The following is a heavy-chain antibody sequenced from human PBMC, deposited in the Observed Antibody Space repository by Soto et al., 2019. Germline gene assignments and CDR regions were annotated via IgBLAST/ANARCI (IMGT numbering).Heavy chain of an antibody. V-gene: IGHV4-31*03. Sequence: SETLSLTCTVSGGSLSSGGYYWSWIRQHPGKGLEWIGYIYYSGSTYYNPSLKSRVTISVDTSKNQFSLKLSSVTAADTAVYYCARGFRVTATTLKVFDIWGQGTMVTVSS. CDR2: IYYSGST. J-gene: IGHJ3*02. CDR1: GGSLSSGGYY. D-gene: IGHD4-17*01. CDR3: ARGFRVTATTLKVFDI.